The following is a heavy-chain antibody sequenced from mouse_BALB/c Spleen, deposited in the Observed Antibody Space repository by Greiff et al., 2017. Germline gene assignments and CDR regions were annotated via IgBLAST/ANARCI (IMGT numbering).Heavy chain of an antibody. Sequence: QVQLKQSGPGLVAPSQSLSITCTVSGFSLTGYGVNWVRQPPGKGLEWLGMIWGDGSTDYNSALKSRLSISKDNSKSQVFVKMNSLQTDDTARYYCARDLWRYAMDYWGQGTSVTVSS. CDR2: IWGDGST. CDR1: GFSLTGYG. V-gene: IGHV2-6-7*01. CDR3: ARDLWRYAMDY. D-gene: IGHD6-2*01. J-gene: IGHJ4*01.